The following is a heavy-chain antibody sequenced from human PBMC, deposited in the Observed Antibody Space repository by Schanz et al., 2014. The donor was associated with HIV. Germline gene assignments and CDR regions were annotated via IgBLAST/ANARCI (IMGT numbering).Heavy chain of an antibody. CDR3: AREPNYSGFDS. CDR1: GNTFTGYY. J-gene: IGHJ5*01. V-gene: IGHV1-2*02. D-gene: IGHD5-12*01. Sequence: QVQLVQSGAEVKKPGASVKVSCKASGNTFTGYYVHWVRQAPGQGLRWMGWSNPNSGGTNYAQNFQGRVTMTGDTSINTAYLELSRLRSDDTAVYYCAREPNYSGFDSWGHGTLVTVSS. CDR2: SNPNSGGT.